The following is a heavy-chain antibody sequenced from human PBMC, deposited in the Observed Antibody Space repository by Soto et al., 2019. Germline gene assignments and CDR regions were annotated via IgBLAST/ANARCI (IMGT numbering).Heavy chain of an antibody. CDR3: ARDLGSGYDFWSGYSRGYMDV. D-gene: IGHD3-3*01. CDR1: GFTFSSYW. Sequence: EVQLVESGGGLVQPGGSLRLSCAASGFTFSSYWMSWVRQAPGKGLEWVANIKQDGSEKYYVDSVKGRFTIPRDNAKNSLYLQMNSLRAEDTAVYYCARDLGSGYDFWSGYSRGYMDVWGKGTTVTVSS. V-gene: IGHV3-7*01. J-gene: IGHJ6*03. CDR2: IKQDGSEK.